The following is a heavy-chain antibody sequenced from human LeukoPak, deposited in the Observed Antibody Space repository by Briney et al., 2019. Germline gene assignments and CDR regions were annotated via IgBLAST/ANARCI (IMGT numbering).Heavy chain of an antibody. CDR3: ARECLYYDFWSGCVDY. V-gene: IGHV3-21*01. D-gene: IGHD3-3*01. J-gene: IGHJ4*02. CDR2: ISSSSSYI. Sequence: GGSLRLSCAASGFTFSSYSMNWVRQAPGKGLEWVSSISSSSSYIYYADSVKGRFTISRDNAKNSLYLQMNSLRAEDTAVYYCARECLYYDFWSGCVDYWGQGTLVTVSS. CDR1: GFTFSSYS.